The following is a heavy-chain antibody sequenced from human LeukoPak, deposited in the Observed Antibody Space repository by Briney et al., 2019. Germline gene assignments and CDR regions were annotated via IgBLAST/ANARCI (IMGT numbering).Heavy chain of an antibody. J-gene: IGHJ4*02. CDR2: ISSSGTII. CDR1: GFTFSSYE. CDR3: ARLKIGSYSFEY. V-gene: IGHV3-48*03. Sequence: PGGSLRLSCAASGFTFSSYEMNWVRQAPGKGLEWVSYISSSGTIIYYADSVKGRFTISRDNAKNSLYLQMNSLRAEDTAVYYCARLKIGSYSFEYWGQGTLVTVSS. D-gene: IGHD1-26*01.